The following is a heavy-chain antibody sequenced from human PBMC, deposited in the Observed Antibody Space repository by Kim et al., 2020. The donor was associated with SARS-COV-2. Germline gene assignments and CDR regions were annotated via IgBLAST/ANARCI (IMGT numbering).Heavy chain of an antibody. J-gene: IGHJ5*02. Sequence: NDSAVSVRSRITINPDTSKNQFSLQLNSMTPEETAVYYCVRRISNGWYDHWGQGTLVTVSS. CDR2: N. V-gene: IGHV6-1*01. D-gene: IGHD3-22*01. CDR3: VRRISNGWYDH.